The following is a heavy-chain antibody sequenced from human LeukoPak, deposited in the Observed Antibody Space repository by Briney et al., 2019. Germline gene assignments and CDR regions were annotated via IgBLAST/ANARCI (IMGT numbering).Heavy chain of an antibody. V-gene: IGHV3-23*01. Sequence: PGGSLRLSCAASGFTFSSYAMSWVRQAPGKGLEWVSAISGSGGSTYYADSVKGRFTISRDNSKNTLYLQMNSLRAEDTAVYYCAKDPSVAYCGGDCYPEYFQHWGQGTLVTVPS. CDR1: GFTFSSYA. J-gene: IGHJ1*01. D-gene: IGHD2-21*01. CDR2: ISGSGGST. CDR3: AKDPSVAYCGGDCYPEYFQH.